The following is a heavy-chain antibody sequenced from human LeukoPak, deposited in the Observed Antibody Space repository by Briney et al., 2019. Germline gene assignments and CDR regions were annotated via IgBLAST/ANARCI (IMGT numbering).Heavy chain of an antibody. CDR3: ARRGDTAMEPIDY. Sequence: GESLKISCKGSGYSFTSYWTGWVRQMPGKGLEWMGIIYPGDSDTRYSPSFQGQVTISADKSISTAYLQWSSLKASDTAMYYCARRGDTAMEPIDYWGQGTLVTVSS. CDR1: GYSFTSYW. D-gene: IGHD5-18*01. J-gene: IGHJ4*02. CDR2: IYPGDSDT. V-gene: IGHV5-51*01.